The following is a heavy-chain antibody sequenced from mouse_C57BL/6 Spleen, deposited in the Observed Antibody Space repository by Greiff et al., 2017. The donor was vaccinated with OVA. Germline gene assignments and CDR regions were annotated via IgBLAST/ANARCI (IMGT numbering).Heavy chain of an antibody. CDR2: ISYDGSN. CDR1: GYSITSGYY. V-gene: IGHV3-6*01. CDR3: ASSIYYGNPWFAY. J-gene: IGHJ3*01. Sequence: DVKLQESGPGLVKPSQSLSLTCSVTGYSITSGYYWNWIRQFPGNKLEWMGYISYDGSNNYNPSLKNRISITRDTSKNQFFLKLNSVTTEDTATYYCASSIYYGNPWFAYWGQGTLVTVSA. D-gene: IGHD2-1*01.